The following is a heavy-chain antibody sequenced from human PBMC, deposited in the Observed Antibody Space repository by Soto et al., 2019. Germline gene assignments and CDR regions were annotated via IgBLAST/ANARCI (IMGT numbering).Heavy chain of an antibody. CDR1: GGSISSYY. Sequence: SETLSLTCTVSGGSISSYYWSWIRRPPGKGLEWIGYIYYSGSTNYNPSLTSRVTISVDTSKNQFSLKLSSVTAADTAVYYCARAQAHYDSSGYYPPSFDYWGQGTLVTVSS. V-gene: IGHV4-59*01. CDR3: ARAQAHYDSSGYYPPSFDY. J-gene: IGHJ4*02. D-gene: IGHD3-22*01. CDR2: IYYSGST.